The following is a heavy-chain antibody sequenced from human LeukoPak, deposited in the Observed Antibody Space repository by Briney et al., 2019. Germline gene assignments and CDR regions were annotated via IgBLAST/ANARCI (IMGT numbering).Heavy chain of an antibody. Sequence: ASVKVSCKASGYTFTSYGISWVRQAPGQGLEWMGWINPNSGGTNYAQKFQGWVTMTRDTSISTAYMELSRLRSDDTAVYYCARGSYYDSSGYSAYFDYWGQGTLVTVSS. CDR1: GYTFTSYG. D-gene: IGHD3-22*01. CDR3: ARGSYYDSSGYSAYFDY. J-gene: IGHJ4*02. V-gene: IGHV1-2*04. CDR2: INPNSGGT.